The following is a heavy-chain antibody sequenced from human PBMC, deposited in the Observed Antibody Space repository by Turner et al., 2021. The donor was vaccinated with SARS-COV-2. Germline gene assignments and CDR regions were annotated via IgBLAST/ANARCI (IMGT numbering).Heavy chain of an antibody. V-gene: IGHV1-8*03. CDR3: ARGGYCSSTSCSPYWYFDL. J-gene: IGHJ2*01. D-gene: IGHD2-2*01. CDR1: GYTLTSYD. CDR2: MNPDSCNT. Sequence: QVQLVQSGAELKKPGAAVKVSCTASGYTLTSYDINWVRQATGQGLEWRGWMNPDSCNTAYAQKFQGRVTITRNTSISTAYMELSSLRSEDTAVYYCARGGYCSSTSCSPYWYFDLWGRGTLVTVSS.